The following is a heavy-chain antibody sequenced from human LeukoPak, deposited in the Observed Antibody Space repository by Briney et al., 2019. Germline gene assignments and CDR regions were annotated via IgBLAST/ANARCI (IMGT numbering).Heavy chain of an antibody. J-gene: IGHJ2*01. CDR3: ASSPPTGTTWYFDL. Sequence: PGGSLRLSCTASGFTLSSYAMHWVRQAPGKGLEFVSAISSNGDSTYYADSVKGRFTISRDNSKNTLYLQMGSLRTEDMAVYYCASSPPTGTTWYFDLWGRGTLVTVSS. D-gene: IGHD1-7*01. V-gene: IGHV3-64*02. CDR1: GFTLSSYA. CDR2: ISSNGDST.